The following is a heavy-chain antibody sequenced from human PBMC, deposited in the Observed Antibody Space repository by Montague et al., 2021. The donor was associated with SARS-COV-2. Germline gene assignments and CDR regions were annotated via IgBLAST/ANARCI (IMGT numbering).Heavy chain of an antibody. D-gene: IGHD3-10*01. V-gene: IGHV4-39*01. CDR2: IYYSGTT. Sequence: SETLSLTCTVSGGSITRNYYCGWIRQPPGKGLEWVGNIYYSGTTFINPSHESRVTISVDASKNQFSLNLTSVTAADTAVYYCARPLVRGVPKAFDIWGQGALVIVSS. CDR3: ARPLVRGVPKAFDI. CDR1: GGSITRNYY. J-gene: IGHJ3*02.